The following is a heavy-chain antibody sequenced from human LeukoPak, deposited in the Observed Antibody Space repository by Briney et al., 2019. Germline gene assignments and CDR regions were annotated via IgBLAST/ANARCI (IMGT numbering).Heavy chain of an antibody. CDR3: AKAYHYGDYYYFMDV. V-gene: IGHV3-21*01. J-gene: IGHJ6*03. D-gene: IGHD4-17*01. CDR2: TSSSNSYI. CDR1: GFTFSSYS. Sequence: GGSLRLSCAASGFTFSSYSMNWVRQAPGKGLEWVSSTSSSNSYIYYADSMKGRFTISRDNAKNTLYLQMHSLRAEDTAVYYCAKAYHYGDYYYFMDVWGKGTTVIISS.